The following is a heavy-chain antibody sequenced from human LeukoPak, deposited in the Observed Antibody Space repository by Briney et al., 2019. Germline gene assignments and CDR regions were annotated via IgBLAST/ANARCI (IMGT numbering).Heavy chain of an antibody. Sequence: PSETLSLTYAVYGGSFSGYYWSWIRQPPGRGLEWIGEINHSGSTNYNPSLKSRVTISVDTSKNQFSLKLSSVTAADTAVYYCARGTYYDFWTGGIYFDYWGQGTLVTVSS. CDR2: INHSGST. V-gene: IGHV4-34*01. CDR1: GGSFSGYY. D-gene: IGHD3-3*01. J-gene: IGHJ4*02. CDR3: ARGTYYDFWTGGIYFDY.